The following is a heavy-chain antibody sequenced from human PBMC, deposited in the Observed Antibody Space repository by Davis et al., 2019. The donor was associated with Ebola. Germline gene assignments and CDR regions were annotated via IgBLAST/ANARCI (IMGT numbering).Heavy chain of an antibody. J-gene: IGHJ5*02. D-gene: IGHD4-23*01. CDR2: IYDSGHI. CDR1: GGSITTGDYY. Sequence: PSETLSLTCTVSGGSITTGDYYWSWIRQPPGKGLEWIGSIYDSGHIYYNPSLKSRLTITVDTSKNQFSLNLTSVTAADTAVYYCARDINYGGNRLGWFDPWGQGTLVTVSS. V-gene: IGHV4-30-4*01. CDR3: ARDINYGGNRLGWFDP.